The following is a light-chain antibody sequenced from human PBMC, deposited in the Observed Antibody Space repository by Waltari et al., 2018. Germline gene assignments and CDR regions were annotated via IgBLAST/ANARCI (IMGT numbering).Light chain of an antibody. Sequence: HSALTQPASVSGSPGQSITISCTGTASDVGGYTLVSWYQQHPGKVPKVIIYEFSIRPSGISSRFSASKSGNTASLTISGLQAEDEADYYCSSYTSSKTYLFGTGTKVSVL. CDR1: ASDVGGYTL. V-gene: IGLV2-14*01. CDR3: SSYTSSKTYL. J-gene: IGLJ1*01. CDR2: EFS.